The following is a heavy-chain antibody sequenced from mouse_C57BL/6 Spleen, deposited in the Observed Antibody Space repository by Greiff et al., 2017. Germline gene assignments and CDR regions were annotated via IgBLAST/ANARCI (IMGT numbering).Heavy chain of an antibody. Sequence: QVQLQQSGAELVKPGASVKISCKASGYAFSSYWMNWVKQRPGKGLEWIGQIYPGDGDTNYNGKFKGKATLTADKSSSTAYMQLSSLTSEDSAVYFCAREDLLWYLDYWGQGTTLTVSS. CDR1: GYAFSSYW. CDR3: AREDLLWYLDY. V-gene: IGHV1-80*01. CDR2: IYPGDGDT. D-gene: IGHD2-1*01. J-gene: IGHJ2*01.